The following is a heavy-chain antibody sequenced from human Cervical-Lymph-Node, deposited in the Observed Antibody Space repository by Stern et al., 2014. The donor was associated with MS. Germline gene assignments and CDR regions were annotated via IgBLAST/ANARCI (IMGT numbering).Heavy chain of an antibody. Sequence: QLVQSGAEVKKPGESLKISCKGSKYNFNTHWIAWVRQLPGKGLEWLGNIYPGKSETRYKPSLPSPVSISALKSLTPPHLPLSSLKASDSAMYFCARHGGPNWNHEAHNWFDPWGQGTLVTVSS. D-gene: IGHD1-14*01. CDR2: IYPGKSET. CDR3: ARHGGPNWNHEAHNWFDP. CDR1: KYNFNTHW. V-gene: IGHV5-51*03. J-gene: IGHJ5*02.